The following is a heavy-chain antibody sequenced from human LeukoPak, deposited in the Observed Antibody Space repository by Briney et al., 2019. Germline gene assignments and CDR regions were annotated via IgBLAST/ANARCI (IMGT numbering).Heavy chain of an antibody. CDR3: AKGVTYGLEWVDY. CDR2: ISGGVGST. J-gene: IGHJ4*02. V-gene: IGHV3-23*01. CDR1: GFTFTTYA. D-gene: IGHD3/OR15-3a*01. Sequence: GGSLRLSCAASGFTFTTYAMSWVRQAPGKGLEWVSTISGGVGSTYYADSVKGRFTISRDNSKNTLYLQMNSLRAEDAAIYYCAKGVTYGLEWVDYWGQGALVTVSS.